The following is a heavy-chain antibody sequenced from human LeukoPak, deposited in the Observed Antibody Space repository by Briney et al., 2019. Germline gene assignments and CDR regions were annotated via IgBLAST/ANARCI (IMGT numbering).Heavy chain of an antibody. CDR2: INHSGST. CDR1: GGSFSGYY. Sequence: SETLSLTCAVYGGSFSGYYWSWIRQPPGEGLEWIGEINHSGSTNYNPSLKSRVTISVDTSKNQFSLKLSSVTAADTAVYYCAGGGVDTALLDYWGQGTLVTVSS. CDR3: AGGGVDTALLDY. V-gene: IGHV4-34*01. J-gene: IGHJ4*02. D-gene: IGHD5-18*01.